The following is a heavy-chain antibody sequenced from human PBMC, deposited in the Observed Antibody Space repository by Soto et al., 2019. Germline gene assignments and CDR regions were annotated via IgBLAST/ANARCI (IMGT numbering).Heavy chain of an antibody. J-gene: IGHJ5*02. D-gene: IGHD3-10*01. V-gene: IGHV4-30-2*01. CDR2: IYHSGST. CDR1: GGSISSGGYS. Sequence: SETLSLTCAVSGGSISSGGYSWSWIRQPPGKGLEWIGYIYHSGSTYYNPSLKSRVTISVDRSKNQFSLKLSSVTAADTAVYYCARALGRDYYGSGSPGWFDPWGQGTLVTVSS. CDR3: ARALGRDYYGSGSPGWFDP.